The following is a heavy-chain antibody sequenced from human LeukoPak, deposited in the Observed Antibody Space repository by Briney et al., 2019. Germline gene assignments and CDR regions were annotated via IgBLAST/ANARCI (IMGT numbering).Heavy chain of an antibody. CDR3: ARDRWATDAFDI. Sequence: GGSLRLSCAASGFILSDFTMNWVRQAPGKGLEWVSTISNTGVTHYADSVKGRFTISRDNAKNSLYLQMNSLRAEDTAVYYCARDRWATDAFDIWGQGTMVTVSS. J-gene: IGHJ3*02. V-gene: IGHV3-69-1*01. CDR2: ISNTGVT. D-gene: IGHD4-23*01. CDR1: GFILSDFT.